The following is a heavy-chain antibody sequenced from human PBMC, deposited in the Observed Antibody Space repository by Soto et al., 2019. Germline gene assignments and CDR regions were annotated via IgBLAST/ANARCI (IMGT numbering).Heavy chain of an antibody. CDR1: GYTFTGYY. Sequence: ASVKVSCKASGYTFTGYYMHWVRQAPGQGLEWMGWINPNSGGTNYAQKFQGWVTMTRDTSISTAYMELSRLRSDDTAVYYCARGRDYYYYMDVWGKGTTVTVSS. J-gene: IGHJ6*03. CDR3: ARGRDYYYYMDV. CDR2: INPNSGGT. V-gene: IGHV1-2*04.